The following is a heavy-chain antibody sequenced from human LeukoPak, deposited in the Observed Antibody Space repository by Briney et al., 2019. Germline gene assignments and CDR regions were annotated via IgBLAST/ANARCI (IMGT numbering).Heavy chain of an antibody. CDR3: ARAWYNWNNFSYYDYYMDV. V-gene: IGHV1-8*03. J-gene: IGHJ6*03. Sequence: ASVKVSCKASGYTFTGYHMHWVRQATGQGLGWMGWMNPNSGNTGYAQNFQGRLTFTRNTAIGTAYMELSSLRSEDTAVYYCARAWYNWNNFSYYDYYMDVWGKGTTVTVSS. CDR1: GYTFTGYH. CDR2: MNPNSGNT. D-gene: IGHD1/OR15-1a*01.